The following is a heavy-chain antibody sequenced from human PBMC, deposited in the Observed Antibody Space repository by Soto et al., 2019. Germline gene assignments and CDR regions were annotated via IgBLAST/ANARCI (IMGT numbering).Heavy chain of an antibody. Sequence: EVQLVESGGGLVKPGGSLRLSCAASGFTFSRYSMNWVRQAPGKGLEWVSSITGSSSFIYYADSVKGRFTISRDNAKNSLYLQTNSLRAEDTVVYYCARSYDILTGYSGFDYWGQGTLVTVSS. J-gene: IGHJ4*02. D-gene: IGHD3-9*01. CDR3: ARSYDILTGYSGFDY. V-gene: IGHV3-21*01. CDR1: GFTFSRYS. CDR2: ITGSSSFI.